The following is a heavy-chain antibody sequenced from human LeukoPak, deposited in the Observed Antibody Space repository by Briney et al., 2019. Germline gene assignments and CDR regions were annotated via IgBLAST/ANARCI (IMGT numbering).Heavy chain of an antibody. Sequence: ASVKVSCTASGYTFTSYDINWVRQATGQGLEWMGWMNPNSGNTGYAQKFQGRVTMTRNTSISTAYMELSSLRSEDTAVYYCARGLSVVAATSPQSGYWGQGTLVTVSS. CDR2: MNPNSGNT. CDR1: GYTFTSYD. J-gene: IGHJ4*02. D-gene: IGHD2-15*01. V-gene: IGHV1-8*01. CDR3: ARGLSVVAATSPQSGY.